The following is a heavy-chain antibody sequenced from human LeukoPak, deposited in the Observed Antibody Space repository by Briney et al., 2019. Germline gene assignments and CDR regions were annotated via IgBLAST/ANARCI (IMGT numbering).Heavy chain of an antibody. D-gene: IGHD3-9*01. CDR1: GFTFSSYW. J-gene: IGHJ4*02. CDR3: ARELERHYDILTGYTFDY. Sequence: GGSLRLSCAASGFTFSSYWMSWVRQAPGKGLEWVANIKQDGSEKYYVDSVKGRFTISRDNAKNLLYLQMNSLRAEDTAVYYCARELERHYDILTGYTFDYWGQGTLVTVSS. V-gene: IGHV3-7*01. CDR2: IKQDGSEK.